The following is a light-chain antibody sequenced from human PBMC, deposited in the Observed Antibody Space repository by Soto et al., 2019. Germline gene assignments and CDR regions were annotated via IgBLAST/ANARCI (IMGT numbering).Light chain of an antibody. J-gene: IGLJ1*01. V-gene: IGLV2-8*01. CDR2: EVD. CDR3: SSFAGTHSLYV. Sequence: QSALTQPPSASGSPGQSVTISCTGTSSDVGAYNYVSWYQQYPGKAPKLMIYEVDKRPSGVPDRFSGSKSGSTASLTVSGLEAEDEADYYCSSFAGTHSLYVFGTGTKLTVL. CDR1: SSDVGAYNY.